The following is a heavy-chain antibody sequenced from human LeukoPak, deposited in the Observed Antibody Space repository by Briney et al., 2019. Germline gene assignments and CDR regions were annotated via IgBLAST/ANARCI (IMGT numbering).Heavy chain of an antibody. CDR3: AREEYYYGSGSYLSFYFDH. V-gene: IGHV1-69*05. CDR1: GGTFNTYA. Sequence: ASVKVSCKASGGTFNTYAINWVRQAPEQGLEWMGRIIPIFGTPHYAQKFQGRVTITTDESTSTAYMELSSLRSEDTAVYYCAREEYYYGSGSYLSFYFDHWGQGTLVTVSS. D-gene: IGHD3-10*01. J-gene: IGHJ4*02. CDR2: IIPIFGTP.